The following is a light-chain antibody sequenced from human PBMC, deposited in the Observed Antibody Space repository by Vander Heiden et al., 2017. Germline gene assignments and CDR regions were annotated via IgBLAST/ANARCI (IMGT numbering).Light chain of an antibody. Sequence: AIRMTQSPSPFSASTGDRVTITCRASQGISSYLAWYQQKPGKAPKLLIYAASTLQSGVPSRFSGSGSGTDSTLTISCLQSEDFATYYCQQYYSDPRVTFGPGTKVDIK. CDR1: QGISSY. CDR2: AAS. J-gene: IGKJ3*01. CDR3: QQYYSDPRVT. V-gene: IGKV1-8*01.